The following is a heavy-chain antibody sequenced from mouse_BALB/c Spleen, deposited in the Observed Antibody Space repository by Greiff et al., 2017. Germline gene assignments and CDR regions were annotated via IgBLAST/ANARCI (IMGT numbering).Heavy chain of an antibody. CDR2: ISTYYGDA. CDR3: AGCPYYRYERGYFDY. J-gene: IGHJ2*01. Sequence: VQLQQSGAELVRPGVSVKISCKGSGYTFTDYAMHWVKQSHAKSLEWIGVISTYYGDASYNQKFKGKATMTVDKSSSTAYMELARLTSEDSAVYYCAGCPYYRYERGYFDYWGQGTTLTVSS. CDR1: GYTFTDYA. V-gene: IGHV1S137*01. D-gene: IGHD2-14*01.